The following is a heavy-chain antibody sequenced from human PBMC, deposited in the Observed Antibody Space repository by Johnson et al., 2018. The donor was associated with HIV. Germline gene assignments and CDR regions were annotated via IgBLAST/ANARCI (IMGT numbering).Heavy chain of an antibody. CDR1: GFTFSDYY. V-gene: IGHV3-11*04. D-gene: IGHD1-26*01. Sequence: QVQLVESGGGLVKPGGSLRLSCAASGFTFSDYYMSWIRQAPGKGLEWVSYISSSGSTIYYADSVKGRFTISRDNSKNTLFLQMKSLRAEDTAVYYCAKESKWESRTPHAFDFWGQGTMV. J-gene: IGHJ3*01. CDR3: AKESKWESRTPHAFDF. CDR2: ISSSGSTI.